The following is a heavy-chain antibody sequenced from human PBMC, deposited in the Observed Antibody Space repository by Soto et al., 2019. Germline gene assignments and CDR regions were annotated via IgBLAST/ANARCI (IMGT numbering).Heavy chain of an antibody. V-gene: IGHV3-21*01. J-gene: IGHJ4*02. CDR2: ISSSAYYI. D-gene: IGHD3-10*01. CDR3: ARDHYYGSGSYNFYDF. Sequence: NPGGSLRLSCAASGFTFSSYSMNWVRQAPGKGLEWVASISSSAYYIYYTDSLKGRFTISRDNAKNSLFLQMSSLRVEDTAVYYCARDHYYGSGSYNFYDFWGLGTLVTVSS. CDR1: GFTFSSYS.